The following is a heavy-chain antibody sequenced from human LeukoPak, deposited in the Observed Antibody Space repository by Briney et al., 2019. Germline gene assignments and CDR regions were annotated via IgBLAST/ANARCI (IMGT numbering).Heavy chain of an antibody. D-gene: IGHD2-2*01. Sequence: ASVKVSCKASGYTFTSYYMHWVRQAPGQGLEWMGIINPIGGSTSYAQKFQGRVTMTRDTSTSTVYMELSSLRSEDTAVYYCARGWSGIVVVPAARGLMDVWGKGTTVTVSS. CDR3: ARGWSGIVVVPAARGLMDV. V-gene: IGHV1-46*01. CDR2: INPIGGST. CDR1: GYTFTSYY. J-gene: IGHJ6*04.